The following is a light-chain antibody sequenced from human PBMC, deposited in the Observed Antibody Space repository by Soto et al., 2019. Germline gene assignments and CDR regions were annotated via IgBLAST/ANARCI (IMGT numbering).Light chain of an antibody. Sequence: EIVMTQSPATLSLSPGERATLSCRASQSVRSNLAWSQQKPGQAPRLLIYGASTRATGIPARFSGSGSGKEFTLTISSLQSEDFAFYYCQQYNNWPYTFGQGTKLEIK. V-gene: IGKV3-15*01. CDR3: QQYNNWPYT. CDR2: GAS. CDR1: QSVRSN. J-gene: IGKJ2*01.